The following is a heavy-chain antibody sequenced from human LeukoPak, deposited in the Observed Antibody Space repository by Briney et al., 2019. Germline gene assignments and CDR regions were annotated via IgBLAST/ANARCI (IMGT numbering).Heavy chain of an antibody. CDR3: ARGGTNSLYYVDY. CDR2: INSDGRST. V-gene: IGHV3-74*01. D-gene: IGHD4-23*01. Sequence: QPGGSLRLSCAASGFTFSNYWMHWVRQGPGKGLVWVSHINSDGRSTIYADFVKGRFTISRDNAKNTLYLQMNSLRAEDTAVYYCARGGTNSLYYVDYWGQGTLVSVSS. CDR1: GFTFSNYW. J-gene: IGHJ4*02.